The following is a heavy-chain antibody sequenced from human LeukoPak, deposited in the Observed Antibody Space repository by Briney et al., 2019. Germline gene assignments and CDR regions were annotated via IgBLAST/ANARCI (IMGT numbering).Heavy chain of an antibody. CDR1: GFFFTSYF. V-gene: IGHV3-7*01. Sequence: GGSLRLSCAASGFFFTSYFMSWVCNAPGKGLEWVASIKHDGSEKYYVDSVRGRFTISRDNTMNSLYLQMSSLRAEDTAVYYCATDRGWRTSGYYLYYFEYWGQGTLVTYSS. CDR2: IKHDGSEK. J-gene: IGHJ4*02. CDR3: ATDRGWRTSGYYLYYFEY. D-gene: IGHD3-3*01.